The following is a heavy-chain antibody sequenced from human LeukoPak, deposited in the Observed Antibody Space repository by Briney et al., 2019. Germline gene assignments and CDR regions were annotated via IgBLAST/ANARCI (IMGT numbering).Heavy chain of an antibody. J-gene: IGHJ4*02. CDR3: ARAYSYYYDSTTPGSYFDY. D-gene: IGHD3-22*01. V-gene: IGHV1-2*02. CDR2: INPNRGGT. CDR1: GYTFTGYY. Sequence: ASVKVSCKASGYTFTGYYMHWVRQAPGQGLEWMGWINPNRGGTNYAQKFQGRVTMTRDTSISTAYMELSRLRSADTAVSYCARAYSYYYDSTTPGSYFDYWGQGTPVTVSS.